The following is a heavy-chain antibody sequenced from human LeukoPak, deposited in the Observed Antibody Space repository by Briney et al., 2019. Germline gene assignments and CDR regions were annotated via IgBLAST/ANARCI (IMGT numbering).Heavy chain of an antibody. Sequence: SETLSLTCTVSGYSISSGYYWGWIRQPPGKGLEWIGSIYHSGSTNYNPSLKSRVTISVDTSKNQFSLKLSSVTAADTAVYYCASLDRAGTSFRYYYYMDVWGKGTTVTISS. V-gene: IGHV4-38-2*02. CDR3: ASLDRAGTSFRYYYYMDV. CDR2: IYHSGST. D-gene: IGHD6-13*01. J-gene: IGHJ6*03. CDR1: GYSISSGYY.